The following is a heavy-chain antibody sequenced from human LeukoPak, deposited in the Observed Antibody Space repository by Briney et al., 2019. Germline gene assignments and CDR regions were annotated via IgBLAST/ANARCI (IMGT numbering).Heavy chain of an antibody. Sequence: GASVKVSCKASGYTFTGHDVNWVRQATEQGLEWMGWINPNSKNTGYAQKFQGRVTLTTDTSTSTAYMELSSLDSEDTAVYYCARAIPFRYLLGGDYYERSSHGFDIWGQGTMITVSS. J-gene: IGHJ3*02. CDR2: INPNSKNT. D-gene: IGHD2-21*02. CDR3: ARAIPFRYLLGGDYYERSSHGFDI. CDR1: GYTFTGHD. V-gene: IGHV1-8*01.